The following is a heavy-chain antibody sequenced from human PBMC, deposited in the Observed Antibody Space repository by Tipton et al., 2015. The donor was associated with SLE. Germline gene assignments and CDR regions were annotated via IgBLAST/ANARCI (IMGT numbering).Heavy chain of an antibody. Sequence: SLRLSCAASGFTFSSYAMSWVRQAPGKGLEWVSVIYSGGSTYYADSVKGRFTISRDNSKNTLYLQMNSLRAEDTAVYYCAKERAELLWFGELMDYWGQGTLVTVSS. J-gene: IGHJ4*02. D-gene: IGHD3-10*01. CDR1: GFTFSSYA. CDR3: AKERAELLWFGELMDY. V-gene: IGHV3-66*02. CDR2: IYSGGST.